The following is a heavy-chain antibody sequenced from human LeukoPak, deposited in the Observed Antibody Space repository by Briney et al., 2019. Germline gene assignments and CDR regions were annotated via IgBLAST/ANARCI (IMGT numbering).Heavy chain of an antibody. D-gene: IGHD3-16*01. CDR1: GGSISSYY. V-gene: IGHV4-59*01. CDR2: IYYSGST. J-gene: IGHJ5*02. Sequence: TASETLSLTCTVSGGSISSYYWSWIRQPPGKGLEWIGYIYYSGSTNYNPSLKSQVTISVDTSKNQFSLKLSSVTAADTDVYYCAGGQYDAPEEKLDPWGQGTLVTVSS. CDR3: AGGQYDAPEEKLDP.